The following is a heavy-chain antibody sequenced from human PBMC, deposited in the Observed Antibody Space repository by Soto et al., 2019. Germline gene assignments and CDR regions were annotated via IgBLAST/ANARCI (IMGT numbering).Heavy chain of an antibody. CDR1: GGSISSYY. Sequence: QVQLQESGPGLVKPSETLSLTCTVSGGSISSYYWSWIRQPPGKGLEWIGYIYYRGSTNYNPSLXGRVTMSLDTXXNXFXLKLSSVAAADTAVYYCARAFGYYDRSGDLGHYFDYWGQGTLVTVSS. CDR2: IYYRGST. D-gene: IGHD3-22*01. CDR3: ARAFGYYDRSGDLGHYFDY. J-gene: IGHJ4*02. V-gene: IGHV4-59*01.